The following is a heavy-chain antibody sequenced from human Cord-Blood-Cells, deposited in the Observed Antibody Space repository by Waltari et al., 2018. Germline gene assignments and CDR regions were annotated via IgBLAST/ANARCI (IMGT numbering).Heavy chain of an antibody. Sequence: QVQLQESGPGLVKPSQTLSLTCTVSGGSISRGAYYWSWIRQPPGKGLEWIGYLYYSGRTYYNPSLKSRVTISVDTSKNQFSLKLSSVTAADTAVYYCARGLAIFGVVTLFDYWGQGTLVTVSS. CDR2: LYYSGRT. J-gene: IGHJ4*02. CDR1: GGSISRGAYY. D-gene: IGHD3-3*01. CDR3: ARGLAIFGVVTLFDY. V-gene: IGHV4-30-4*01.